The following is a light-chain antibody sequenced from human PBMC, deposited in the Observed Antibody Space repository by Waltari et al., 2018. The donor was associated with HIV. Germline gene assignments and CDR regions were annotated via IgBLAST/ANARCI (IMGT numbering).Light chain of an antibody. J-gene: IGLJ3*02. V-gene: IGLV2-23*02. Sequence: QPALPQPASVSGSPGQSITISCTGTSSGIGGYNLVTWYQHHPDKAPKLIIYEVNVRPSGVSDRFSGSKSGNTASLTISGLQAGDEADYYCCSYAGSTTFVEFGGGTKLTVL. CDR2: EVN. CDR3: CSYAGSTTFVE. CDR1: SSGIGGYNL.